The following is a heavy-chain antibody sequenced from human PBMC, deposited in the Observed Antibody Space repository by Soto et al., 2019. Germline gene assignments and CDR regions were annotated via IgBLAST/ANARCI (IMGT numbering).Heavy chain of an antibody. V-gene: IGHV4-59*01. Sequence: SETLSLTCTVSGGSIRSYYWSWIRQPPGKGLEWIGYIYYSGSTNYNPSLKSRVTISVDTSKNQFSLKLSPVTAADTAVYYCARGPRYSGSYLDYWGQGTLVTVSS. D-gene: IGHD1-26*01. CDR1: GGSIRSYY. J-gene: IGHJ4*02. CDR3: ARGPRYSGSYLDY. CDR2: IYYSGST.